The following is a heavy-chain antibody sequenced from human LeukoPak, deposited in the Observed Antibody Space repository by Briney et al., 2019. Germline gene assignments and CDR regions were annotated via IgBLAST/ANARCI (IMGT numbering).Heavy chain of an antibody. Sequence: PGGSLRLSCAASGFTFSSYGMHWVRQAPGKGLEWVAVISYDGSNKYYADSVKGRFTISRDNSKNTLYLQMNSLRAEDTAVYYCAKDPYYDYVGVDYWGQGTLVTVSS. J-gene: IGHJ4*02. V-gene: IGHV3-30*18. CDR1: GFTFSSYG. D-gene: IGHD3-16*01. CDR2: ISYDGSNK. CDR3: AKDPYYDYVGVDY.